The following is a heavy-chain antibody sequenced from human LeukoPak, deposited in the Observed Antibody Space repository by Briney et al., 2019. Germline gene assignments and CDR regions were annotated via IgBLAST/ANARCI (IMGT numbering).Heavy chain of an antibody. D-gene: IGHD3-16*02. CDR3: AKWVDRLRLGELSLFNAFDI. CDR1: GFTFTSYA. J-gene: IGHJ3*02. CDR2: ISGSGSNK. Sequence: QPGGSLRLSCAASGFTFTSYAMSWVRQAPGKGLEWVSSISGSGSNKFYGDSVKGRFTISRDNSKNTLYLQMNSLRVEDTAVYYCAKWVDRLRLGELSLFNAFDIWGQGTMVTVSS. V-gene: IGHV3-23*01.